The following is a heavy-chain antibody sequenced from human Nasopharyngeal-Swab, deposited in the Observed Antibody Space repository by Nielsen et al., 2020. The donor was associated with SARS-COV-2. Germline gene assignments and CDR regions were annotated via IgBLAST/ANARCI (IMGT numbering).Heavy chain of an antibody. CDR2: IYYSGST. J-gene: IGHJ4*02. V-gene: IGHV4-61*07. CDR3: ARQNHLTGNFDY. D-gene: IGHD1-14*01. Sequence: WIRQPPGKGLEWIGYIYYSGSTNYNPSLKSRVTISVDTSKNQFSLKLSSVTAADTAVYYCARQNHLTGNFDYWGQGTLVTVSS.